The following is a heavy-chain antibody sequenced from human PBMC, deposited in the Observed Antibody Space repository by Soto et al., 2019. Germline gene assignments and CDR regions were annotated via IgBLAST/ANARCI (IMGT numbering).Heavy chain of an antibody. Sequence: GGSLRLSCAASGFTFSSYSMNWVRQAPGKGLEWVSSISSSSSYIYYADSVKGRFTISRDNAKNSLYLQMNSLRAEDTAVYYCARGVRYFDWLSDYWGQGTLVTVSS. J-gene: IGHJ4*02. CDR3: ARGVRYFDWLSDY. V-gene: IGHV3-21*01. CDR1: GFTFSSYS. D-gene: IGHD3-9*01. CDR2: ISSSSSYI.